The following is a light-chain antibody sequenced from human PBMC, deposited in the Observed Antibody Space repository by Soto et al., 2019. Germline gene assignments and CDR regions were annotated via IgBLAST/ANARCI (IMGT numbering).Light chain of an antibody. CDR2: QAS. Sequence: DVQMTQSPSTLSESVGDRVTITCRASQRITTWLAWYQQKPGKAPKLLIFQASTLKSGVPSRFSGSGSGTDFTLTISSLQPDDFATYYCQHHNSYMWACGQGTKVEIK. V-gene: IGKV1-5*03. CDR1: QRITTW. CDR3: QHHNSYMWA. J-gene: IGKJ1*01.